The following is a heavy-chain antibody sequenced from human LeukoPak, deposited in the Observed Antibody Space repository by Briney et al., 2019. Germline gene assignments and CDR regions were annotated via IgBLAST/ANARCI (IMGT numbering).Heavy chain of an antibody. CDR2: SHYSGIT. Sequence: YPSETLSLTCTVSGGSISSYYWSWIRQPPGKGLEWIGYSHYSGITNYNPSLKSRLIISVDTSKSQFSLKLNSVTAADTAVYYCARTTDGGYFDYWGQGTLVTVSS. CDR1: GGSISSYY. J-gene: IGHJ4*02. CDR3: ARTTDGGYFDY. V-gene: IGHV4-59*08. D-gene: IGHD2/OR15-2a*01.